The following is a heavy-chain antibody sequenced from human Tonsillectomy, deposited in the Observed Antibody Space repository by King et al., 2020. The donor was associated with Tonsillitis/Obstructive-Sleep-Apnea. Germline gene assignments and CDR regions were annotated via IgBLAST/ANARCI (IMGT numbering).Heavy chain of an antibody. CDR1: GFTFSSYG. Sequence: VQLVESGGGVVQPGRSLRLSCAASGFTFSSYGMHWVRQAPGKGLEWVAVISYDGSNKYYADSVKGRFTISRENSKNTLYLQMNSLRAEDTAVYYCAKPFYYYGSGKDIWAGDFDYWGQGTLVTVSS. CDR3: AKPFYYYGSGKDIWAGDFDY. V-gene: IGHV3-30*18. J-gene: IGHJ4*02. CDR2: ISYDGSNK. D-gene: IGHD3-10*01.